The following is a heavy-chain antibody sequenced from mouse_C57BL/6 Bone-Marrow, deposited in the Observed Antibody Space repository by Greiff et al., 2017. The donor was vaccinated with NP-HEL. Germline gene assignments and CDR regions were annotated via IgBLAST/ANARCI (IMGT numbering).Heavy chain of an antibody. CDR2: ISSGGGYT. CDR1: GFTFSSYG. J-gene: IGHJ3*01. Sequence: EVHLVESGGDLVKPGGSLKLSCAASGFTFSSYGMSWVRQTPDKRLEWVATISSGGGYTYYPDSVKGRFTISTDNAKNTLYLQMSSLKSEDTAMYYCARHLIYYGYWFAYWGQGTLVTVSA. D-gene: IGHD2-2*01. CDR3: ARHLIYYGYWFAY. V-gene: IGHV5-6*01.